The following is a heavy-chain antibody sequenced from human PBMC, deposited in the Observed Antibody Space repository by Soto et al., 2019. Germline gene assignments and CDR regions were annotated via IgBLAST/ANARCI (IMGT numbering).Heavy chain of an antibody. Sequence: LSLTCAVYGGSFSGHSWTWIRQSPGKGLEWIGDINHSGRVNYSPSLQSRVTISLDTSKNQFSLTLSAVTAADTAMYYCSTRAYDTNGYYRFDPWGQGTLVTVSS. D-gene: IGHD3-22*01. V-gene: IGHV4-34*01. CDR3: STRAYDTNGYYRFDP. CDR1: GGSFSGHS. CDR2: INHSGRV. J-gene: IGHJ5*01.